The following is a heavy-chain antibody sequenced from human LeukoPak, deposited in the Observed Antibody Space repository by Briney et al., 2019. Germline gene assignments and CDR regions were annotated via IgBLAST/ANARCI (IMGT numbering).Heavy chain of an antibody. J-gene: IGHJ6*03. Sequence: PSETLSLTCTVAGGSISSGCYYWSWIRQPAGKGLEWIGRIYTSGSTNYNASLKSRVTISVDTSKNQFSLKLSSVTAADTAVYYCARDRSYDYVWWSYRHHYYYYMDVRGKGTTVTVSS. V-gene: IGHV4-61*02. CDR3: ARDRSYDYVWWSYRHHYYYYMDV. CDR1: GGSISSGCYY. CDR2: IYTSGST. D-gene: IGHD3-16*02.